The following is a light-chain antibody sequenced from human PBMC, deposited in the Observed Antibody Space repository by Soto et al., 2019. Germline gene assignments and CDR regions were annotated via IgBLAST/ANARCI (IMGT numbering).Light chain of an antibody. V-gene: IGKV1-9*01. J-gene: IGKJ4*01. CDR2: DSS. Sequence: DIQLTQSPSFLSASVEDRVTISCRASYDISSSLAWYQQEPGKPPKLLIYDSSTLQTGVPSRFTGSGSGRKFTLTISGLQSEDFAVYYCQQYDYWPLTFGGGTKVQIK. CDR3: QQYDYWPLT. CDR1: YDISSS.